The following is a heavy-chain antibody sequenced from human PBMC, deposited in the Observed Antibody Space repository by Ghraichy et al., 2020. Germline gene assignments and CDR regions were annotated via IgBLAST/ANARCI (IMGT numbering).Heavy chain of an antibody. J-gene: IGHJ3*02. Sequence: ASVKVSCKTSHNAFASSAIHWVRQAPGQGLEWMGWISGYNGNTYYADSLQGRVVMTTDTSTATAFMELRSLKPDDTALYFCARLVIGGTVAFDIWGLGTTVIVST. CDR3: ARLVIGGTVAFDI. V-gene: IGHV1-18*04. CDR2: ISGYNGNT. D-gene: IGHD4-23*01. CDR1: HNAFASSA.